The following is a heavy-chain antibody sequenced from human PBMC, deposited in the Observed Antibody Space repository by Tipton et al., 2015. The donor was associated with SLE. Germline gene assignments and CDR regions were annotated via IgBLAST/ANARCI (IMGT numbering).Heavy chain of an antibody. V-gene: IGHV4-59*08. J-gene: IGHJ6*02. CDR3: ARGMVTWRGAIVGVDV. CDR1: GGSISGFY. CDR2: AYYSGGT. D-gene: IGHD2-21*02. Sequence: GLVKPSETLSLTCSVSGGSISGFYWGWIRQPPGKGLEYIGSAYYSGGTYYTPSLKGRVTISVDMAKNQFSLKLTSVTAADTAVYYCARGMVTWRGAIVGVDVWGQGTTVNVSS.